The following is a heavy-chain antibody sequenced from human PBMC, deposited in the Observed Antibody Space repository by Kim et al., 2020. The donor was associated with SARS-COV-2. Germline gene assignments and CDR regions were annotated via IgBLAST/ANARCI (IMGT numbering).Heavy chain of an antibody. J-gene: IGHJ4*02. D-gene: IGHD3-22*01. Sequence: SPSFQGQVTISADKSINTAYLQGSSLRASDTAMYYCARRYYDSSGFEYFDSWGQGTLVTVSS. V-gene: IGHV5-51*01. CDR3: ARRYYDSSGFEYFDS.